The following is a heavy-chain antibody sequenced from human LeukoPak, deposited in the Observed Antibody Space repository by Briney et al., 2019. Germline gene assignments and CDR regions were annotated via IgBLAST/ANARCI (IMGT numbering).Heavy chain of an antibody. CDR3: AKVPYALGIWFDP. V-gene: IGHV3-23*01. CDR1: GFTFTSYA. D-gene: IGHD4-17*01. CDR2: ISGSGGST. J-gene: IGHJ5*02. Sequence: PGGSLRLSCEASGFTFTSYAMSWVRQAPGKGLEWASAISGSGGSTYYADSVKGRFTTSRDNSKNTLYLQMNSLRAEDTAVYYCAKVPYALGIWFDPWGQGTLVTVSS.